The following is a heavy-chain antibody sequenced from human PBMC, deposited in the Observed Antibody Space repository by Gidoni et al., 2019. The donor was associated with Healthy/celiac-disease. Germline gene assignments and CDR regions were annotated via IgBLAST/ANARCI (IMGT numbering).Heavy chain of an antibody. CDR2: TYYRSKWYN. CDR3: ARDPHCTNGVCYPGSYYYYGMDV. CDR1: GDSVSSNSAA. Sequence: QVQLQQSGPGLVKPSQTLSLTCAISGDSVSSNSAAWNWISQSPSRGLEWLGRTYYRSKWYNDYAVSVKSRITINPDTSKNQFSLQLNSVTPEDTAVYYCARDPHCTNGVCYPGSYYYYGMDVWGQGTTVTVSS. V-gene: IGHV6-1*01. D-gene: IGHD2-8*01. J-gene: IGHJ6*02.